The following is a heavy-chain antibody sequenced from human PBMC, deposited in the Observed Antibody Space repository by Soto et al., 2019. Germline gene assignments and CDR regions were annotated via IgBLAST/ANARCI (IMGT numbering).Heavy chain of an antibody. Sequence: QVQLVQSGAEVKKPGSSVKVSCKASGGTFSSYTISWVRQAPGQGLEWMGRIIPILGIANYAQKFQGRVTITEDKSTSTAYMELSSLRSEDTAVYYCARAHYYGSGSYPSNWFDPWGQGTLVTVSS. CDR2: IIPILGIA. CDR1: GGTFSSYT. CDR3: ARAHYYGSGSYPSNWFDP. D-gene: IGHD3-10*01. J-gene: IGHJ5*02. V-gene: IGHV1-69*02.